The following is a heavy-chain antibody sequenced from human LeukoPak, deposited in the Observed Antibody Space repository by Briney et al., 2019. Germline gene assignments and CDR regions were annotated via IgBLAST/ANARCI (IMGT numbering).Heavy chain of an antibody. J-gene: IGHJ6*03. V-gene: IGHV3-23*01. CDR3: ARAPYGNYYYYYMDV. CDR2: ISGSGSTT. Sequence: GGSLRLSCAASGFTFSSYSMNWVRQAPGKGLEWVSAISGSGSTTYYADSVKGRFTISRDNSKNTLYFQMYSLRAEDTAVYYCARAPYGNYYYYYMDVWGKGTTVTVSS. D-gene: IGHD3-10*01. CDR1: GFTFSSYS.